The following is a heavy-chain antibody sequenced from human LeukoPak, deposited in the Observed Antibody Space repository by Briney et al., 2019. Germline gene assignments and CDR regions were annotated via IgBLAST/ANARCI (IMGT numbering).Heavy chain of an antibody. Sequence: GGSLRLSCAASGFTFSSYTMNWVRQAPGKGLEWVSSIRSGTNYVYYADSVKGRFTISRDNAKNSLYLQMNSLRAEDTAVYYCARVSVVDNWFDPWGQGTLVTVSS. CDR3: ARVSVVDNWFDP. D-gene: IGHD5/OR15-5a*01. V-gene: IGHV3-21*01. CDR2: IRSGTNYV. CDR1: GFTFSSYT. J-gene: IGHJ5*02.